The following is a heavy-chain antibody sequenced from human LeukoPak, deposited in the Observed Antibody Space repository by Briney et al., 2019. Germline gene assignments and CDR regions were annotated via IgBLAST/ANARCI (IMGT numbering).Heavy chain of an antibody. CDR1: GGSFSGYY. V-gene: IGHV4-34*01. CDR3: ARGRGYSYGYSDV. Sequence: SETLSLTCAVYGGSFSGYYWSWIRQPPGKGLEWIGEINHSGSTNYNPSLKSRVTISVDTSKNQFSLKLSSVTAADTAVYYCARGRGYSYGYSDVWGQGTLVTVSS. D-gene: IGHD5-18*01. CDR2: INHSGST. J-gene: IGHJ4*02.